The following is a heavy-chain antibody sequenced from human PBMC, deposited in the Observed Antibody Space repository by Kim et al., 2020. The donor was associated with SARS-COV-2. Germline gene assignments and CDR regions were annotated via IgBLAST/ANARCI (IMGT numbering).Heavy chain of an antibody. CDR1: GFTFSSYE. J-gene: IGHJ6*02. CDR2: ISSSGSPI. V-gene: IGHV3-48*03. Sequence: GGSLRLSCAASGFTFSSYEMNWVRQAPGKGLEWVSYISSSGSPIYYADSVKGRFTISSDNAKNPLYLQMNSLRAEDTAVYYCAIDRGDSSGAYYYYGMDVWGQGTTLTLSS. D-gene: IGHD3-22*01. CDR3: AIDRGDSSGAYYYYGMDV.